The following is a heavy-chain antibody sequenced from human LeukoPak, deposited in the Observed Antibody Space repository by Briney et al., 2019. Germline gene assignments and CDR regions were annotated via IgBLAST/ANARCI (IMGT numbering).Heavy chain of an antibody. CDR2: INPNSGGT. J-gene: IGHJ5*02. Sequence: ASVKVSCKASGYTFTSYDINWVRQATGQGLEWLGWINPNSGGTNYAQKFQGWVTMTRDTSTSTAYMELSRLRSDDTAVYYCARAPSYRSSYNWFDPWGQGTLVTVSS. D-gene: IGHD6-13*01. CDR1: GYTFTSYD. CDR3: ARAPSYRSSYNWFDP. V-gene: IGHV1-2*04.